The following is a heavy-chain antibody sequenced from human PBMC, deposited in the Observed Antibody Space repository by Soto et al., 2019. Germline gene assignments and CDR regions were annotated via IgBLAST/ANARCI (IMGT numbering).Heavy chain of an antibody. Sequence: QVQLVESGGGVVQPVTSLRLSCAGSGFIFTSYGIHWVRQAPGMGLEWVAVISYDGSDDNYGDSVKGRFTISRDKSKSTVYLHMNSLRAEDTAVYYCARDQAEMATVSLGYWGQGTQVTVSS. CDR1: GFIFTSYG. J-gene: IGHJ4*02. CDR3: ARDQAEMATVSLGY. CDR2: ISYDGSDD. V-gene: IGHV3-30*03. D-gene: IGHD4-4*01.